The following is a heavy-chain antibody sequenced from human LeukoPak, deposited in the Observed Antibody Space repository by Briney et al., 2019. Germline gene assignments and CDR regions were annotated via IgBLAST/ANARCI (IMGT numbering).Heavy chain of an antibody. Sequence: GGSLRLSCAASGFTFSSYNMNWVRQAPGKGLEWVSAIGGSGDTTYYADSVKGRFTISRDYSKNTLYLQMNSLRAEDTAVYYCAKFHIVVVNGYFDYWGQGTLVTVSS. CDR2: IGGSGDTT. V-gene: IGHV3-23*01. CDR3: AKFHIVVVNGYFDY. CDR1: GFTFSSYN. D-gene: IGHD2-21*01. J-gene: IGHJ4*02.